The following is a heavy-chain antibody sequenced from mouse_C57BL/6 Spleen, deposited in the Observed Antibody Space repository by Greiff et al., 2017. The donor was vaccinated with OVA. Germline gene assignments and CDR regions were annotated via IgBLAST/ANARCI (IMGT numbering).Heavy chain of an antibody. D-gene: IGHD2-4*01. CDR1: GFTFSDYG. CDR3: ARGDDYLAWFAY. CDR2: ISSGSSTI. V-gene: IGHV5-17*01. J-gene: IGHJ3*01. Sequence: EVMLVESGGGLVKPGGSLKLSCAASGFTFSDYGMHWVRQAPEKGLEGVAYISSGSSTIYYADTVKGRFTISRDNAKNTLFLQMTSLRSEDTAMYYCARGDDYLAWFAYWGQGTLVTVSA.